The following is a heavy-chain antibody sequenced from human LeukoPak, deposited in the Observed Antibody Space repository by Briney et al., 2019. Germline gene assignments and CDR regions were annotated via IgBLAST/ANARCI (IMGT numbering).Heavy chain of an antibody. D-gene: IGHD3-10*01. J-gene: IGHJ4*02. CDR2: ISDSATTI. CDR1: GFTFSTFE. CDR3: ARVFGSGSSDY. Sequence: PGGSLRLSCAASGFTFSTFEMNWVRQAPGKGLEWVSYISDSATTIYYADPVKGRFTISRDNAKNSLYLQMNSLRAEDTAVYYCARVFGSGSSDYWGQGTLVTVSS. V-gene: IGHV3-48*03.